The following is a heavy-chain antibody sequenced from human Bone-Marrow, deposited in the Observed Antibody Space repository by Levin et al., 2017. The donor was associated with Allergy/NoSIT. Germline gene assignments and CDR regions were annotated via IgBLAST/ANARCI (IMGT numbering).Heavy chain of an antibody. CDR2: IFWNDKK. J-gene: IGHJ4*01. D-gene: IGHD3-9*01. CDR1: GFSLSNVRMG. V-gene: IGHV2-26*01. CDR3: ARMGSVEDYDILTGFYGK. Sequence: ESGPTLVKPTETLTLTCTVSGFSLSNVRMGVSWFRQPPGKALEWLAHIFWNDKKSYTASLQSRLTISKDTSKSQVVLTMTNMESVDTATYYCARMGSVEDYDILTGFYGKWGHGSLVTVSS.